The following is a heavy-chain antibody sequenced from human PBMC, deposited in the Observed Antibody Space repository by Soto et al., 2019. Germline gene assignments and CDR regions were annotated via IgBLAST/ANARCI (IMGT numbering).Heavy chain of an antibody. CDR3: ARDHGDFWSGYSDY. CDR2: IWYDGSNK. J-gene: IGHJ4*02. CDR1: GFTFSSYG. Sequence: GGSLRLSCAASGFTFSSYGMHWVRQAPGKGLEWVAVIWYDGSNKYYADSVKGRLTISRDNSKNTLYLQMNSLRAEDTAVYYCARDHGDFWSGYSDYWGQGTLVTVSS. V-gene: IGHV3-33*01. D-gene: IGHD3-3*01.